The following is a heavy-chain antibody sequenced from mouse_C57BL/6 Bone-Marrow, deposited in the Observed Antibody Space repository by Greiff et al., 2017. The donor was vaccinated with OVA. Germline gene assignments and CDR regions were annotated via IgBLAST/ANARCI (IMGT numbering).Heavy chain of an antibody. V-gene: IGHV5-15*01. D-gene: IGHD1-1*01. CDR2: ISNLAYSN. J-gene: IGHJ2*01. CDR3: ARVLPPYDFDY. Sequence: EVKLMESGGGLVQPGGSLRLSCAASGFTFSDYGMAWVRQAPRKGPEWVAFISNLAYSNYYADTVTGRFTISRENAKNTLYLEMSSLRSEDTAMYYCARVLPPYDFDYWGQGTTLTVSS. CDR1: GFTFSDYG.